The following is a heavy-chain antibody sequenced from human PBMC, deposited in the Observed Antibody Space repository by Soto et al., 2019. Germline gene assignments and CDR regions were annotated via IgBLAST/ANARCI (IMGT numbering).Heavy chain of an antibody. CDR1: GFTFSSYA. Sequence: EVQLLESGGGLVQPGGSLRLSCAASGFTFSSYAMSWVRQAPGKGLEWGSAISGSGGSTYYADSVKGRFTISRDNSKNTLYLQMNSLRAEDTAVYYCAKGALFDWLLAHQPYYFDYWGQGTLVTVSS. CDR3: AKGALFDWLLAHQPYYFDY. D-gene: IGHD3-9*01. V-gene: IGHV3-23*01. J-gene: IGHJ4*02. CDR2: ISGSGGST.